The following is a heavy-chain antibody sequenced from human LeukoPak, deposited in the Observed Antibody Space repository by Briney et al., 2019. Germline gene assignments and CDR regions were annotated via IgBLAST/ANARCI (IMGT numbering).Heavy chain of an antibody. D-gene: IGHD4-17*01. CDR3: ARGPYGDLDY. CDR1: GGSVSSGSYY. J-gene: IGHJ4*02. Sequence: SETLSLTCTVSGGSVSSGSYYWSWIRQPPGKGLEWIGYIYYSGSTNYNPSLKSRVTISVDTSKNQFSLKLSSVTAADTAVYYCARGPYGDLDYWGQGTLVTVSS. V-gene: IGHV4-61*01. CDR2: IYYSGST.